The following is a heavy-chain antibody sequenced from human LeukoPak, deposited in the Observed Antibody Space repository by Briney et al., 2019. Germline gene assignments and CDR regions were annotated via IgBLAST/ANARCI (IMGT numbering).Heavy chain of an antibody. V-gene: IGHV3-9*01. Sequence: GGSLRLSCAASGFTFDDYAMHWVRQAPGKGLEWVSGISWNSGSIGYADSVKGRFTISRDIFKNTLYLQMNSLRAEDTAVYHCVKSAGKDGYRDVFDIWGQGTVVTVSS. CDR3: VKSAGKDGYRDVFDI. J-gene: IGHJ3*02. CDR1: GFTFDDYA. D-gene: IGHD5-24*01. CDR2: ISWNSGSI.